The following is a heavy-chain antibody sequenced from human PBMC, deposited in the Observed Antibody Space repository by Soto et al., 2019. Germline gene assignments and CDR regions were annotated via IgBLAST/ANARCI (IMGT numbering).Heavy chain of an antibody. Sequence: PGGSLRLSCAASGFTFDDYAMHWVRQAPGKGLEWVSGISWNSGSIGYADSVKGRFTISRDNAKNSLYLQMNSLRAEDTALYYCAKGHNSWLVLAVGHFDYWGQGTLVTVSS. CDR3: AKGHNSWLVLAVGHFDY. J-gene: IGHJ4*02. CDR1: GFTFDDYA. CDR2: ISWNSGSI. V-gene: IGHV3-9*01. D-gene: IGHD6-19*01.